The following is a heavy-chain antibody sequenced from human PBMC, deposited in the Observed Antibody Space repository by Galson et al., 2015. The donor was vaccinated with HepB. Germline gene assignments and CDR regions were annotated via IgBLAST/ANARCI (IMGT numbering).Heavy chain of an antibody. V-gene: IGHV1-18*04. CDR2: ISAYNGNT. CDR1: GYTFTSYG. J-gene: IGHJ4*02. D-gene: IGHD5-18*01. Sequence: SVKVSCKASGYTFTSYGISWVRQAPGQGLEWMGWISAYNGNTNYAQKLQGRVTMTTDTSTSTAYMELRSLRSDDTAVYYCARDSEGYSYGVYLDYWGQGTLVTVSS. CDR3: ARDSEGYSYGVYLDY.